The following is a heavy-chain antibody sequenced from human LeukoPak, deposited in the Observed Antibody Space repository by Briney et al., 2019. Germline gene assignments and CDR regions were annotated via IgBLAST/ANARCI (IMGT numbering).Heavy chain of an antibody. CDR3: AVPPPDTAMAEDFARYYYYGMDV. CDR1: GGSFSGYY. V-gene: IGHV4-34*01. CDR2: INHSGST. D-gene: IGHD5-18*01. J-gene: IGHJ6*02. Sequence: SETLSLTCAVYGGSFSGYYWSWIRQPPGKGLEWIGEINHSGSTNYNPSLKSRVTISVDTSKNQFSLKLSSVTAADTAVYYCAVPPPDTAMAEDFARYYYYGMDVWGQGTTVTVSS.